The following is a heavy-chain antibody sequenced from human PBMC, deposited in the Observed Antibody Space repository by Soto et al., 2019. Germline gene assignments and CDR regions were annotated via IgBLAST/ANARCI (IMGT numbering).Heavy chain of an antibody. V-gene: IGHV1-18*01. Sequence: GASVKVSCKASGYTFTSYGISWVRQAPGQGLEWMGWISNFNGNTDYAQNLQGRVTMTTDTSTSTVFMELRSLRSDDTAVYYCARFEPPHSYFDSSGYSPLFDYWGQGTLVTVSS. CDR2: ISNFNGNT. D-gene: IGHD3-22*01. CDR3: ARFEPPHSYFDSSGYSPLFDY. CDR1: GYTFTSYG. J-gene: IGHJ4*02.